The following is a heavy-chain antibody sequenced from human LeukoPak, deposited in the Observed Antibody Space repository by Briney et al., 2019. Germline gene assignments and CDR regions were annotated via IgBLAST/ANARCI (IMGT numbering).Heavy chain of an antibody. CDR2: ISPGGGTK. J-gene: IGHJ4*02. V-gene: IGHV3-48*03. CDR1: GFVFGSYE. Sequence: GGSLRLSCAASGFVFGSYEMTWVRQAPGKGLEWVSYISPGGGTKHYADSVKGRFTISRDNAKNSLYLQMNSLRAEDTALYYCARRGYCTNGVCYGEVYFDYWGQGTLVTVSS. CDR3: ARRGYCTNGVCYGEVYFDY. D-gene: IGHD2-8*01.